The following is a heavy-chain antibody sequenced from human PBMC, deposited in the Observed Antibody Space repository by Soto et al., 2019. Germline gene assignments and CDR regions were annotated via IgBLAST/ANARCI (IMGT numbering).Heavy chain of an antibody. CDR1: GFTFSDHY. Sequence: EVQLVESGGGLVQPGGSLRLSCAASGFTFSDHYMDWVRQAPGKGLEWVGRSRNKANSYTTEYAASVKGRFSISRDDSKNSLYLQMNSLKTEDTAVYYCARGWGGFWSGLELDFWGQGTLVTVSS. CDR3: ARGWGGFWSGLELDF. D-gene: IGHD3-3*01. V-gene: IGHV3-72*01. CDR2: SRNKANSYTT. J-gene: IGHJ4*02.